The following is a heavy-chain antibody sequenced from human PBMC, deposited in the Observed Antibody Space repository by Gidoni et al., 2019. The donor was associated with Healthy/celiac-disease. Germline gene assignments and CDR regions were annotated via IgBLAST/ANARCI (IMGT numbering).Heavy chain of an antibody. V-gene: IGHV1-8*01. D-gene: IGHD3-3*01. CDR2: MNPNSGNT. Sequence: QVQLVQSGAEVKKPGASVKVSCKASGYTFTRYDIQWVRQATGQGLEWMGWMNPNSGNTGYAQNFQVRVTMTRNTSISTAYMELSSLRSEDTAVYYCARRWGYYDFWSGSRPYNWFDPWGQGTLVTVSS. CDR1: GYTFTRYD. J-gene: IGHJ5*02. CDR3: ARRWGYYDFWSGSRPYNWFDP.